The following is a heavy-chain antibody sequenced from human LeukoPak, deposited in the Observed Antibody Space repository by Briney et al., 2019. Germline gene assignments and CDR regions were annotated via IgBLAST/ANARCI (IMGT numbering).Heavy chain of an antibody. Sequence: PSETLSLTCTVSGGSISSYYWSWIRQPPGGGREWIGYIYYSGSTNYNPSLKSRVTISVDTSKNQFSLKLSSVTAADTAVYYCARAKSGSQTGGASVDYWGQGTLVTVSS. CDR1: GGSISSYY. J-gene: IGHJ4*02. V-gene: IGHV4-59*01. CDR2: IYYSGST. D-gene: IGHD1-26*01. CDR3: ARAKSGSQTGGASVDY.